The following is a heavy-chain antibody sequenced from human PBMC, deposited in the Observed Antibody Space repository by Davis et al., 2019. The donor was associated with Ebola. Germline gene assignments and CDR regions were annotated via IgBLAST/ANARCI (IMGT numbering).Heavy chain of an antibody. CDR1: GGSFSGYY. CDR2: INHSGST. CDR3: ARAYLDSSGYYYVGPDMDV. Sequence: PSETLSLTCAVYGGSFSGYYWSWIRQPPGKGLEWIGEINHSGSTNYNPSLKSRVTISVDTSKNQFSLKLSSVTAADTAVYYCARAYLDSSGYYYVGPDMDVWGKGTTVTVSS. D-gene: IGHD3-22*01. V-gene: IGHV4-34*01. J-gene: IGHJ6*03.